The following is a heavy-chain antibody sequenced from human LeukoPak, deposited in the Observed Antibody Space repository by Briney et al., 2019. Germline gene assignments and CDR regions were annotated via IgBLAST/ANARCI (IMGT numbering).Heavy chain of an antibody. D-gene: IGHD3-10*01. CDR3: ARGLWFGEFVIDP. CDR1: GDSMSSYY. CDR2: FYYNGGT. Sequence: PSDTLSLTCTVSGDSMSSYYWSWIPHPPGKGLEWIGYFYYNGGTNYSPSLKSRVTMSVDTSKNQVSLSLTSVTAADTAVYYCARGLWFGEFVIDPWGQGTLVTVSS. J-gene: IGHJ5*02. V-gene: IGHV4-59*07.